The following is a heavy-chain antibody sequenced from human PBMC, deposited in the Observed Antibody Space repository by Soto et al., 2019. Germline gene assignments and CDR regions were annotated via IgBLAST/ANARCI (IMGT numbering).Heavy chain of an antibody. CDR2: IYPGDSDT. Sequence: PGESLKISCKGSGYSFTTYWIGWVRQMPVKGLECMGIIYPGDSDTRYGPSFQGQVTISADKSISTAYLQWSSLKASDTAMYYCARQAAAGKYYYGMDVWGQGTTVTVS. J-gene: IGHJ6*02. V-gene: IGHV5-51*01. CDR1: GYSFTTYW. CDR3: ARQAAAGKYYYGMDV. D-gene: IGHD6-13*01.